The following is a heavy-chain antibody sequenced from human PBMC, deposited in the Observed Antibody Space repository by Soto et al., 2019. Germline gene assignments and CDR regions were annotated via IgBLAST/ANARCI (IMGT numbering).Heavy chain of an antibody. Sequence: PSETLSLTCAVYGGSVGGYYWSWVRQPPGKGLEWIGEINHSGSITYALSLKSRVTMSVDTSKNQFSLRLNSVTAADTAVYYYARGEVTTGVFWGQGTQVTVSS. CDR3: ARGEVTTGVF. J-gene: IGHJ4*02. V-gene: IGHV4-34*01. CDR1: GGSVGGYY. CDR2: INHSGSI. D-gene: IGHD4-17*01.